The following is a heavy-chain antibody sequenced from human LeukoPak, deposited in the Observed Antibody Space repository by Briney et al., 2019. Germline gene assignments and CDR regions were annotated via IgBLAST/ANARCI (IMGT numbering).Heavy chain of an antibody. V-gene: IGHV3-48*03. CDR1: GFTFSSYE. CDR3: ARGGGYCSSTSCYGRDFDY. Sequence: PGGSLRLSCAASGFTFSSYEMNWVRHAPGKGLEWVSYISSSGSTIYYADSVKGRFTISRDNAKNSLYLQMNSLRAEDTAVYYCARGGGYCSSTSCYGRDFDYWGQGTLVTVSS. J-gene: IGHJ4*02. CDR2: ISSSGSTI. D-gene: IGHD2-2*03.